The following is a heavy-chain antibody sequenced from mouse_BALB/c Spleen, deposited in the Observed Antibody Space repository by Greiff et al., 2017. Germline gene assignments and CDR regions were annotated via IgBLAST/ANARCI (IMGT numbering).Heavy chain of an antibody. V-gene: IGHV1-69*02. CDR3: ARGGYPFAY. CDR1: GYTFTSYW. J-gene: IGHJ3*01. CDR2: IDPSDSYT. D-gene: IGHD2-2*01. Sequence: VQLQQPGAELVKPGASVKLSCKASGYTFTSYWMHWVKQRPGQGLEWIGEIDPSDSYTNYNQKFKGKATLTVDKSSSTAYMQLSSLTSEDSAVYYCARGGYPFAYWGQGTLVTVSA.